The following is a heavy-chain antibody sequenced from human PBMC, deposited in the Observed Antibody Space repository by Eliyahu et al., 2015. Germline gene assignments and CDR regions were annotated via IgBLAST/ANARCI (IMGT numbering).Heavy chain of an antibody. CDR3: ARGPYSALFYYYKDV. D-gene: IGHD1-26*01. Sequence: QVQLVESGGGVVQPGRSXXLXCAASXFXXXGYAMHWVRQAPGKGLECVXVISYHGSYKYYADSVKGRFTVSRDNSKNTLYLQMNSLRAEDTAVYYCARGPYSALFYYYKDVWGKGTTVTVSS. V-gene: IGHV3-30*01. J-gene: IGHJ6*03. CDR2: ISYHGSYK. CDR1: XFXXXGYA.